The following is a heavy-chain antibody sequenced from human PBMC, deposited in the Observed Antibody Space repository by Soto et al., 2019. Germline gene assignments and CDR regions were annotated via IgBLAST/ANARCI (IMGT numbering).Heavy chain of an antibody. CDR1: GGSFSGYY. CDR2: INHSGST. Sequence: SETLSLTCAVYGGSFSGYYWSWIRQPPGKGLEWIGEINHSGSTNYNPSLKSRVTISVDTSKNQFSLKLSSVTAADTAAYYCASLRSRIWFGELSHPFDYWGQGTLVTVSS. CDR3: ASLRSRIWFGELSHPFDY. V-gene: IGHV4-34*01. D-gene: IGHD3-10*01. J-gene: IGHJ4*02.